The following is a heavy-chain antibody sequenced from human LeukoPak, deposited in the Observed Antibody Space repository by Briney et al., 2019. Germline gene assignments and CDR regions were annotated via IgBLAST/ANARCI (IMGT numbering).Heavy chain of an antibody. Sequence: SETLSLTCTVSGGSISSYYWSWIRQPPGKGLEWIGYIYYSGSTNYNPSLKSRVTISVDTSKNQFSLKLSSVTAADTAVYYCARDMYYSNPSYSMDVWGQGTTVTVSS. V-gene: IGHV4-59*01. J-gene: IGHJ6*02. D-gene: IGHD3-10*01. CDR3: ARDMYYSNPSYSMDV. CDR1: GGSISSYY. CDR2: IYYSGST.